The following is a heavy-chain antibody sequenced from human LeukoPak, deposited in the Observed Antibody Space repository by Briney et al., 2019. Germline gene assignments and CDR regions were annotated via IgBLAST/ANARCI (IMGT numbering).Heavy chain of an antibody. Sequence: SETLSLTCAVYGGSFSGYYWSWIRQPPGKGVEWIGEINHSGSTNYNPSLKSRVTISADTSKNQFSLKLSSVTAADTAVYYCAREPGEWELLAYFDYWGQGTLVTVSS. D-gene: IGHD1-26*01. CDR3: AREPGEWELLAYFDY. CDR1: GGSFSGYY. V-gene: IGHV4-34*01. CDR2: INHSGST. J-gene: IGHJ4*02.